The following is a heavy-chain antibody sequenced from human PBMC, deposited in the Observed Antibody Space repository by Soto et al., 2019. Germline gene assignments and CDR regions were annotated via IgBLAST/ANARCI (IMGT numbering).Heavy chain of an antibody. Sequence: QVQLVESGGGVVQPGRSLRLSCDGSGFTFNKYGMHWVRQAPGKGLEWVAIIWYDGSNDFYADSVKGRFTISKDNSKNKVYLEMDSLRVEDTGIYYCARAGVENWLDPWGQGTLVTVSS. CDR1: GFTFNKYG. D-gene: IGHD3-10*01. J-gene: IGHJ5*02. V-gene: IGHV3-33*01. CDR2: IWYDGSND. CDR3: ARAGVENWLDP.